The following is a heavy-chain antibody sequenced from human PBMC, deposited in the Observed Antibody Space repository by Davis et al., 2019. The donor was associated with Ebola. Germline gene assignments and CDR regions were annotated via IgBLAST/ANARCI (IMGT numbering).Heavy chain of an antibody. Sequence: SVKVSCKAAAGNFNNYVISWVRQAPGQGLDWMGGIIPLFGTAKYAEKFQGRVTITADASTSTAYMELSSLTSEDTAIYYCARGGVVLAARIYFDTWGQGTLVSVSS. D-gene: IGHD2-15*01. CDR2: IIPLFGTA. CDR3: ARGGVVLAARIYFDT. J-gene: IGHJ5*02. V-gene: IGHV1-69*13. CDR1: AGNFNNYV.